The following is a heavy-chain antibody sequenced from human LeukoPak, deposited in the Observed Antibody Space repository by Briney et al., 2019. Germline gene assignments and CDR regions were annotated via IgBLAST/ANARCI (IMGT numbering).Heavy chain of an antibody. Sequence: KASETLSLTCTVSGYSISSGYYWGWIRQPPGKGLEWIGEINHSGSTNYNPSLKSRVTISVDTSKNQFSLKLSSVTAADTAVYYCARGRGVPYSYGYRFDYWGQGTLVTVSS. CDR1: GYSISSGYY. V-gene: IGHV4-38-2*02. CDR3: ARGRGVPYSYGYRFDY. J-gene: IGHJ4*02. D-gene: IGHD5-18*01. CDR2: INHSGST.